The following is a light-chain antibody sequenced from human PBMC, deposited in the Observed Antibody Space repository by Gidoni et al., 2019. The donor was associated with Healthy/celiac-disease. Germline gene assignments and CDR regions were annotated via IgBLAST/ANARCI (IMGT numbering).Light chain of an antibody. J-gene: IGKJ2*02. V-gene: IGKV2-28*01. CDR1: QSLLHSNGYNY. CDR2: LGS. Sequence: HVTPGEPASISCRSSQSLLHSNGYNYLDWYLQKPGQSPQLLIYLGSNRASGVPDRFSGSGSGTDFTLKISRVEAEDVGVYYCMQALQTPCTFGQGTKLEIK. CDR3: MQALQTPCT.